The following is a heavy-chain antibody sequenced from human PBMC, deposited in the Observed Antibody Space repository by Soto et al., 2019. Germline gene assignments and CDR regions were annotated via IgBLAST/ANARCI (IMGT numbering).Heavy chain of an antibody. Sequence: ASVKGSCKASGYSCTSYVISWVRRAPGQGLEWMGWISAYNGNTNYAQKLQGRVTMTTDTSTSTAYMELRSLRSDDTAVYYCARDWGRHIVVVTAPRLHDAFDIWGQGTMVTVSS. V-gene: IGHV1-18*01. CDR1: GYSCTSYV. CDR2: ISAYNGNT. CDR3: ARDWGRHIVVVTAPRLHDAFDI. J-gene: IGHJ3*02. D-gene: IGHD2-21*02.